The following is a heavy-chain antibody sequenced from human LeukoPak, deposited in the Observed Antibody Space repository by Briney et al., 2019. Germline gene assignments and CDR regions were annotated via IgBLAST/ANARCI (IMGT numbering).Heavy chain of an antibody. D-gene: IGHD3-10*01. V-gene: IGHV3-66*01. CDR2: IYSGGST. CDR1: GFTVSSNY. J-gene: IGHJ4*02. CDR3: ASLYGSGKGADY. Sequence: GGSLRLSCAASGFTVSSNYMSWVRQAPGKGLEWVSIIYSGGSTYYADSVKGRFTISRDNSKNTLYLQMNSLRAEDTAVYYCASLYGSGKGADYWGQGTLVTVSS.